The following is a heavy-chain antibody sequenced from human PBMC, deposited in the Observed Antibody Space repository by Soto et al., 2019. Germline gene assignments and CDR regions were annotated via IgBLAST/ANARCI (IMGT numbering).Heavy chain of an antibody. CDR3: ATDNYSGDY. CDR1: GAPFSGYY. J-gene: IGHJ4*02. CDR2: ITHGGNT. Sequence: PSETLSLTCAVHGAPFSGYYWTWIRQPPGKRLEWIGQITHGGNTIYNPSLKSRVTMSVDTSKNQFSLRLNSVTAADTAVYCCATDNYSGDYWGQGTLVTVSS. V-gene: IGHV4-34*01. D-gene: IGHD3-10*01.